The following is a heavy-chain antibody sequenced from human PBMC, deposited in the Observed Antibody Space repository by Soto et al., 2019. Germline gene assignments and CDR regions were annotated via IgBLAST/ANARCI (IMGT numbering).Heavy chain of an antibody. Sequence: GGSLRLSCAASGFTFSSYSMNWVRQAPGKGLEWVSSISSSSSYIYYADSVKGRFTISRDNAKNSLYLQMNSLRAEDTAVYYCAREWYSSGRDPFDIWGQGTMVTVSS. D-gene: IGHD6-19*01. J-gene: IGHJ3*02. CDR1: GFTFSSYS. CDR3: AREWYSSGRDPFDI. CDR2: ISSSSSYI. V-gene: IGHV3-21*01.